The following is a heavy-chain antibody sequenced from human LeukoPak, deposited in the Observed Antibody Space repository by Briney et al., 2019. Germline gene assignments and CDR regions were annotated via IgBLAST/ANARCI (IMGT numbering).Heavy chain of an antibody. V-gene: IGHV4-34*01. J-gene: IGHJ5*02. CDR3: ATLISGSYLNWFDP. Sequence: SETLSLTCAVYGGSFSGYYWSWIRQPPGKGLEWIVEINHSGSTNYNPSLKSRVTISVDTSKNQFSLKLSSVTAADTAVYYCATLISGSYLNWFDPWGQGTLVTVSS. D-gene: IGHD1-26*01. CDR1: GGSFSGYY. CDR2: INHSGST.